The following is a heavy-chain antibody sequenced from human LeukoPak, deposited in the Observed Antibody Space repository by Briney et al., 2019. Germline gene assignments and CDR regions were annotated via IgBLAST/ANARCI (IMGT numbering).Heavy chain of an antibody. CDR3: AGEGVMVRGVIISVY. J-gene: IGHJ4*02. CDR2: IYTSGST. Sequence: MTSETLSLTCTVSGGSISSYYWSWIRQPAGKGLEWIGRIYTSGSTNYNPSLKSRVTMSVDTSKNQFSLKLSSVTAADTAVYYCAGEGVMVRGVIISVYWGQGTLVTVSS. CDR1: GGSISSYY. D-gene: IGHD3-10*01. V-gene: IGHV4-4*07.